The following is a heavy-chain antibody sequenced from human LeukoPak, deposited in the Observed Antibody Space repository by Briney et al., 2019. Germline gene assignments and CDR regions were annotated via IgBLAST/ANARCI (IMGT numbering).Heavy chain of an antibody. CDR2: IRYDGSNK. D-gene: IGHD3-10*01. CDR1: GFTFNTYP. CDR3: AKGRNVLLWFGELFDY. J-gene: IGHJ4*02. Sequence: PGGSLRLSCAASGFTFNTYPMHWVRQAPGKGLEWVAFIRYDGSNKYYADSVKGRFTISRDNSKNTLYLQMNSLRAEDTAVYYCAKGRNVLLWFGELFDYWGQGTLVTVSS. V-gene: IGHV3-30*02.